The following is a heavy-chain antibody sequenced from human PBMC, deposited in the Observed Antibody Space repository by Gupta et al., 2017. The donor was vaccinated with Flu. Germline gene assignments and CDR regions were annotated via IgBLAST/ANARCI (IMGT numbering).Heavy chain of an antibody. CDR2: INWNSDNI. J-gene: IGHJ4*02. CDR1: GFTFDDYA. Sequence: EVQLVESGGGLVQPGRSLRLSCAVSGFTFDDYAMHWVRQAPGKGLEWVSGINWNSDNIGYADSVEGRFTISRDNAKNSLYLEMNSLRAEDTALYYCAKDSLSSGGSRIDYWGQGTLVTVSS. D-gene: IGHD2-15*01. V-gene: IGHV3-9*01. CDR3: AKDSLSSGGSRIDY.